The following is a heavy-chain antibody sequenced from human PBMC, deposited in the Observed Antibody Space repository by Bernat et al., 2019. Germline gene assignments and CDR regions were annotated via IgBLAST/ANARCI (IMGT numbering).Heavy chain of an antibody. CDR3: ARLVTYGQISRWWYPNFDY. Sequence: QVQLQQWGAGLLKPSETLSLTCAVYGGSFSGYYWSWIRQPPGKGLEWIGEINHSGSTNYNPSLKSRVTITVNKSKNQLSRKLSSVTAAETAVYYCARLVTYGQISRWWYPNFDYWSQGTLVTVST. D-gene: IGHD2-15*01. CDR1: GGSFSGYY. V-gene: IGHV4-34*01. J-gene: IGHJ4*02. CDR2: INHSGST.